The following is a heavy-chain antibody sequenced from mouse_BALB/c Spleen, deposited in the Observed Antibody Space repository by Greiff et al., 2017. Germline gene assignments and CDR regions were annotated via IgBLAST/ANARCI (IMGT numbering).Heavy chain of an antibody. J-gene: IGHJ2*01. CDR1: GFSFSSYG. CDR2: INSNGGST. D-gene: IGHD2-4*01. V-gene: IGHV5-6-3*01. Sequence: EVQLVESGGGLVQPGGSLKLSCAASGFSFSSYGMSWVRQTPDKRLELVATINSNGGSTYYPDSVKGRFTISRDNAKNTLYLQMSSLKSEDTAMYYCARDQRITFDYWGQGTTLTVSS. CDR3: ARDQRITFDY.